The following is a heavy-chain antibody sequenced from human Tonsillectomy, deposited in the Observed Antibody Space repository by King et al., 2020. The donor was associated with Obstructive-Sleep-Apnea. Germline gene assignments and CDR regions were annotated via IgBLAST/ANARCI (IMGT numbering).Heavy chain of an antibody. D-gene: IGHD3-10*01. Sequence: VQLVESGGGLVQPGGSLRLSCAASGFTFSSYSMNWVRQAPGKGLEWVSYISSSSSTIYYADSVKGRFTISRDNAQNSLYLQMNSLRAEDTAVYYCARERGGSGSYYNGWYFDLWGRGTLVTVSS. CDR2: ISSSSSTI. J-gene: IGHJ2*01. CDR1: GFTFSSYS. V-gene: IGHV3-48*04. CDR3: ARERGGSGSYYNGWYFDL.